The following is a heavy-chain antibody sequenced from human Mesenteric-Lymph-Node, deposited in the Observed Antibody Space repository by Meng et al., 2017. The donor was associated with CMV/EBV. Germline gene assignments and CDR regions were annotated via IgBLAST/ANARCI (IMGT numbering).Heavy chain of an antibody. CDR1: GFTFSSYW. CDR3: ARLDYSNYASWFDP. V-gene: IGHV3-53*01. D-gene: IGHD4-11*01. CDR2: IYSGAST. J-gene: IGHJ5*02. Sequence: GESLKISCAASGFTFSSYWMSWVRQAPGKGLEWVSVIYSGASTYYADSVKGRFTISRDISKNALYLQMDGLRAEDTAVYYCARLDYSNYASWFDPWGQGTLVTVSS.